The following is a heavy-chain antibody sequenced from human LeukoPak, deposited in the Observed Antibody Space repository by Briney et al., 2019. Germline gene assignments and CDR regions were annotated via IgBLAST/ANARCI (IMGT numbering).Heavy chain of an antibody. Sequence: ASVKVSCKASGYTFTGYYIHWVRQAPGQGLAWMGWINPISGGTYYAQKFQGRVTMTRDTSISTAYMEMSRLRSDDTAVYYCARVTRTSAQYFDYWGQGTLVTVSS. D-gene: IGHD2-2*01. V-gene: IGHV1-2*02. CDR1: GYTFTGYY. CDR3: ARVTRTSAQYFDY. CDR2: INPISGGT. J-gene: IGHJ4*02.